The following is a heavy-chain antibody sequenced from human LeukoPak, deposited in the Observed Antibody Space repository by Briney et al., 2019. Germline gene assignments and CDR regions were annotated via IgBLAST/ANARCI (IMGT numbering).Heavy chain of an antibody. Sequence: GGSLRLSCAASGFTFSSYAMHWVRQAPGKGLEYVSAISSNGGSTYYADSVKGRFTISRDNSKNTLYLQMSSLRAEDTAVYYCVKGISSSYLSWFDPWGQGTLVTVSS. CDR1: GFTFSSYA. V-gene: IGHV3-64D*06. J-gene: IGHJ5*02. CDR3: VKGISSSYLSWFDP. CDR2: ISSNGGST. D-gene: IGHD6-13*01.